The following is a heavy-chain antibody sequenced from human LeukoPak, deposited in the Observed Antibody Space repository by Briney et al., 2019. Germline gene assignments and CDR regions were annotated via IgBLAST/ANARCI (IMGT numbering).Heavy chain of an antibody. J-gene: IGHJ4*02. CDR3: AKDWGPHYASGSSYFDS. D-gene: IGHD3-10*01. CDR2: IIYDGTSK. V-gene: IGHV3-30*18. CDR1: GFTFSSYG. Sequence: GRSLRLSCVASGFTFSSYGMHWVRQAPGKGLEWVAVIIYDGTSKYYTDSVKGRFTISRDNAKNTLYLQMNFLRADDTAVYFCAKDWGPHYASGSSYFDSWGQGTLVTVSS.